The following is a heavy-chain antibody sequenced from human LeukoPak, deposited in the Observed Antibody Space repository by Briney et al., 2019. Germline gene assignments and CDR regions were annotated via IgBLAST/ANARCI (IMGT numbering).Heavy chain of an antibody. J-gene: IGHJ4*02. CDR3: AREVAPGGFDY. CDR1: GYTFTTYA. CDR2: INTNTGNP. D-gene: IGHD3-10*01. Sequence: ASVTVSCKASGYTFTTYAMNWVRQAPGQGLEWMGWINTNTGNPTYAQGFTGRFVLSLDTSVSTTYLQISSLKAEDTAVYYCAREVAPGGFDYWGQGTLVTVSS. V-gene: IGHV7-4-1*02.